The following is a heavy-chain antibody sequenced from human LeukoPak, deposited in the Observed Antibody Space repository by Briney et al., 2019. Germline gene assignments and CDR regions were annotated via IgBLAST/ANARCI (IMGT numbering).Heavy chain of an antibody. V-gene: IGHV3-30*18. Sequence: GGSLRLSCAASGFTFNNYGMHWVCQAPRQGLGWVALIIYDGYYKYYADSVKGRFTISRDDSKNTLYLQVNSLRAEDTAVYYCAKDLITMVRGSAMDVWGQGTTVTVSS. J-gene: IGHJ6*02. CDR3: AKDLITMVRGSAMDV. D-gene: IGHD3-10*01. CDR2: IIYDGYYK. CDR1: GFTFNNYG.